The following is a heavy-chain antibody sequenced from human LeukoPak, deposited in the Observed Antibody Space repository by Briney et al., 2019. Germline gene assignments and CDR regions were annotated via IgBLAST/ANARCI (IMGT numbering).Heavy chain of an antibody. CDR3: ESLSEYQLLGSYYYGMDV. CDR2: ISFSSSII. V-gene: IGHV3-48*03. Sequence: GGSLRLSCAASGFTFSSYEMNWVRQAPGKGLEWVSYISFSSSIIYYADSVKGRFTISGDNARNSLYLQMNGLRVEDTAVYYCESLSEYQLLGSYYYGMDVWGKGTTVTVSS. D-gene: IGHD2-2*01. CDR1: GFTFSSYE. J-gene: IGHJ6*04.